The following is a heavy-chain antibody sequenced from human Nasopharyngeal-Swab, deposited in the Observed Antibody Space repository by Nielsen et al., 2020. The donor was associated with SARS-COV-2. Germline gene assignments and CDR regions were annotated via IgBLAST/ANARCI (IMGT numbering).Heavy chain of an antibody. J-gene: IGHJ6*02. D-gene: IGHD6-6*01. V-gene: IGHV5-10-1*01. Sequence: VRQMPGKGLEWMGRIDPSDSYTNYSPSFQGHVTISADKSISTAYLQWSSLKASDTAMYYCAVAWGEYSSSSKSNYYGMDVWGQGTTVTVSS. CDR3: AVAWGEYSSSSKSNYYGMDV. CDR2: IDPSDSYT.